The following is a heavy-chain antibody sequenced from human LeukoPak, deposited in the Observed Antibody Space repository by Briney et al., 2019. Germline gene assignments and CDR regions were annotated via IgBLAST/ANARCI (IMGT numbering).Heavy chain of an antibody. Sequence: PGGSLRLSCAASGFTFSGSAMHWVRQASGKGLEWVGRIRSAADNYATAYAASVKGRFTISRDDSKNTACLQMNSLKTEDTAVYYCSRHLEDLDYWGQGTLVTVSS. CDR1: GFTFSGSA. CDR3: SRHLEDLDY. D-gene: IGHD3-3*01. J-gene: IGHJ4*02. CDR2: IRSAADNYAT. V-gene: IGHV3-73*01.